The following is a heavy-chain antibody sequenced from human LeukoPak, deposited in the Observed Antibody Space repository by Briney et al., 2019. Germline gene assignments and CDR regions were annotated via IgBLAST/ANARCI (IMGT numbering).Heavy chain of an antibody. CDR3: ARDWVNYDSSGYYFDY. D-gene: IGHD3-22*01. Sequence: GESLRLSCAASGFSFTTYWMSWVRQAPGKGLEWVANIKQDGSEKYYVDSVKGRFTISRDNAKNSLYLQMNSLRAEDTAVYYCARDWVNYDSSGYYFDYWGQGTLVTVSS. CDR1: GFSFTTYW. V-gene: IGHV3-7*01. CDR2: IKQDGSEK. J-gene: IGHJ4*02.